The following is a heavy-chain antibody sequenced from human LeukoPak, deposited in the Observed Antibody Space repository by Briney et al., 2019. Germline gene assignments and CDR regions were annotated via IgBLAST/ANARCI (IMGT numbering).Heavy chain of an antibody. CDR1: GYTFTGYY. D-gene: IGHD6-6*01. CDR3: ARDRYSSSSIDY. J-gene: IGHJ4*02. V-gene: IGHV1-69*04. Sequence: SVKVSCKASGYTFTGYYMHWVRQAPGQGLEWMGRIIPILGIANYAQKFQGRVTITADKSTSTAYMELSSLRSEDTAVYYCARDRYSSSSIDYWGQGTLVTVSS. CDR2: IIPILGIA.